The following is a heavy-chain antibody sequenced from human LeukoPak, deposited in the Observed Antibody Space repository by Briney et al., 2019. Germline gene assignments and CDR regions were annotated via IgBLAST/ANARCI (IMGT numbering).Heavy chain of an antibody. CDR1: GGSFSGYY. CDR3: ARDHDSSGYSQLDY. D-gene: IGHD3-22*01. V-gene: IGHV4-34*01. CDR2: INHSGST. J-gene: IGHJ4*02. Sequence: SETLSLTCAVYGGSFSGYYWSWIRQPPGKGLEWIGEINHSGSTYYNPSLKSRVTISVDTSKNQFSLKLSSVTAADTAVYYCARDHDSSGYSQLDYWGQGTLVTVSS.